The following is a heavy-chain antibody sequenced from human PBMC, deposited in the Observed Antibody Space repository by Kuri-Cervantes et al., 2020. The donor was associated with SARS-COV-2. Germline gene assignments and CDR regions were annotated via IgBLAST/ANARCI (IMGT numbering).Heavy chain of an antibody. V-gene: IGHV1-69*05. D-gene: IGHD1-26*01. CDR1: GGTFSSYA. CDR2: IIPIFGTA. Sequence: SVKVSCKASGGTFSSYAISWVRQAPGQGLEWMGGIIPIFGTANYAQKFQGRVTITTDESTSTTYMELSSLRSEDTAVYYCARERASGWAGDFDYWGQGTLVTVSS. CDR3: ARERASGWAGDFDY. J-gene: IGHJ4*02.